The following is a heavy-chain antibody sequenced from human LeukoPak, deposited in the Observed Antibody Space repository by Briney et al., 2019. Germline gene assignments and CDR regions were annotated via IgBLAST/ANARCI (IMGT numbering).Heavy chain of an antibody. CDR2: IYYSGST. CDR1: GGSISSGGYS. D-gene: IGHD4-17*01. J-gene: IGHJ2*01. CDR3: ARGSLRAPPLDL. V-gene: IGHV4-31*03. Sequence: PSETLSLTCTVSGGSISSGGYSWSWIRQHPGQGLEWIGYIYYSGSTYYNPSLKSRVTISVDTSKNQFSLKLSSVTAADTAVYYCARGSLRAPPLDLWGRGTLVTVSS.